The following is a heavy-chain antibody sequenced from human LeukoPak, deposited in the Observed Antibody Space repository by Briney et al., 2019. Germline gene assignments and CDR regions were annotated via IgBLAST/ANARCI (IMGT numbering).Heavy chain of an antibody. V-gene: IGHV1-18*01. CDR2: ISAYNGNT. CDR1: GYTFTSYG. Sequence: ASVKFSRKASGYTFTSYGISWVRQAPGQGLEGMGWISAYNGNTNSAQKLQGRVTMTTDTSTSTAYMELRSLRSDDTAVYYCARVGALYYYDSSGYLDYWGQGTLVTVSS. CDR3: ARVGALYYYDSSGYLDY. J-gene: IGHJ4*02. D-gene: IGHD3-22*01.